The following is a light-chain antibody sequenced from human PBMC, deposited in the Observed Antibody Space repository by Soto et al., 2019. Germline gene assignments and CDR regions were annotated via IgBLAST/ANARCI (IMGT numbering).Light chain of an antibody. J-gene: IGKJ1*01. CDR3: QQSYNTLSWT. Sequence: DFQMTQSPSSLSASLVYRFTITCLASQSIRNYLNWYQQKLGKAPKLLIYAASHLQSGVPSRFRGSGSGTDFTLTISSLQPEDFATYYCQQSYNTLSWTFGQGTKVDIK. CDR1: QSIRNY. CDR2: AAS. V-gene: IGKV1-39*01.